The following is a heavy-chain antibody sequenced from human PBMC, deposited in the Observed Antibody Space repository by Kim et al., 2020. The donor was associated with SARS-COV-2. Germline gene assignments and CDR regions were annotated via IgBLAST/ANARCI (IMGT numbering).Heavy chain of an antibody. Sequence: GGSLRLSCAASGFTFSSYGMHWVRQAPGKGLEWVAVISYDGSNKYYADSVKGRFTISRDNSKNTLYLQMNSLRAEDTAVYYCAKDYYDSSGYLHQLAGYWGQGTLVTVSS. D-gene: IGHD3-22*01. CDR2: ISYDGSNK. CDR3: AKDYYDSSGYLHQLAGY. V-gene: IGHV3-30*18. J-gene: IGHJ4*02. CDR1: GFTFSSYG.